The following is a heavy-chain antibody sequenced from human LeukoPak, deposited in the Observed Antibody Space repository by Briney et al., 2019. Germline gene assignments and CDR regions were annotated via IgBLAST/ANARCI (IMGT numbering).Heavy chain of an antibody. J-gene: IGHJ6*03. Sequence: GGSLRLSCAASGFTVSSNYMSWVRQAPGKGLEWVSVIYSGGSTYYADSVKGRFTISRDNFKNTLYLQMNSLRAEDTAVYYCARINNAFWSKDYYYMDVWGKGTTVTVSS. D-gene: IGHD3-3*01. V-gene: IGHV3-66*02. CDR1: GFTVSSNY. CDR2: IYSGGST. CDR3: ARINNAFWSKDYYYMDV.